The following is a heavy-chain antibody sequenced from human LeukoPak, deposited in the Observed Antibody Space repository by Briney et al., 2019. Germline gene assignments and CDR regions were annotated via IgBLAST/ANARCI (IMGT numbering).Heavy chain of an antibody. D-gene: IGHD3-16*01. CDR1: GGSISSTNW. Sequence: PSETLSLTCGVSGGSISSTNWLTWVRQPPGAGLEGIEEVRLSGRTNYNPSLESRVTMSVAMSENHISLKLTSVTAAATAVYYCARDLPLGPYTDWGRGTLVPVSS. CDR3: ARDLPLGPYTD. J-gene: IGHJ4*02. V-gene: IGHV4-4*02. CDR2: VRLSGRT.